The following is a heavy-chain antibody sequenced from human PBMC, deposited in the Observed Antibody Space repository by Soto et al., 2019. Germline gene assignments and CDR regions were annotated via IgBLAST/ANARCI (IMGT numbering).Heavy chain of an antibody. CDR1: GGSISSSSYY. V-gene: IGHV4-39*01. CDR2: IYYSGST. Sequence: SETLSLTCTVSGGSISSSSYYWGWIRQPPGKGLEWIGSIYYSGSTYYNPSLKSRVTISVDTSKNQFSLKLSSVTAADTAVYYCARQVGIAVAGSRYFDLWGRGTLVTVSS. CDR3: ARQVGIAVAGSRYFDL. D-gene: IGHD6-19*01. J-gene: IGHJ2*01.